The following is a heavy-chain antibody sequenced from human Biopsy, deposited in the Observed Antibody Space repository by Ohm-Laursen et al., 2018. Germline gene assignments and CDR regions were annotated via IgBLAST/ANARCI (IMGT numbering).Heavy chain of an antibody. V-gene: IGHV3-23*01. CDR3: ARKYSGFDI. J-gene: IGHJ3*02. Sequence: SLRLSCTASGFTFSNYGMTWVRQAPGKGLEWVSSITGDGGRIHYADSVKGRFTIARDNSKNTLYMQMNSLRAEDMAVYYCARKYSGFDIWGQGTMVSVSS. CDR2: ITGDGGRI. D-gene: IGHD5-12*01. CDR1: GFTFSNYG.